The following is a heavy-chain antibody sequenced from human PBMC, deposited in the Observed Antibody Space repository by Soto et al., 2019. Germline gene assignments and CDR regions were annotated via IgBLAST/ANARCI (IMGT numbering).Heavy chain of an antibody. V-gene: IGHV4-4*07. CDR2: IYTSGSA. CDR1: GDSISNYY. J-gene: IGHJ4*02. Sequence: SETLSLTCTVSGDSISNYYWSWIRQSAGKGLEWIGRIYTSGSANYNPSLKSRVTMSVDRSKNQFSLKLNSVTAADTAVYYCARDPGMIGYFDYWGQETLVTSPQ. CDR3: ARDPGMIGYFDY. D-gene: IGHD3-22*01.